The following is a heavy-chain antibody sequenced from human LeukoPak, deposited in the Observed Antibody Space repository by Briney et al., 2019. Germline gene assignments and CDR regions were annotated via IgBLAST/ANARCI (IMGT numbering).Heavy chain of an antibody. J-gene: IGHJ5*02. Sequence: GASVKVSCKASGYTFTSYAMNWVRQAPGQRLEWMGWINAGNGNTKFSQKFQGRVTITRDTSASTAYMELSSLRSEDTAVYYCARGPEDIVVVPAAMWGWFDPWGQGTLVTVSS. CDR1: GYTFTSYA. CDR2: INAGNGNT. V-gene: IGHV1-3*01. D-gene: IGHD2-2*01. CDR3: ARGPEDIVVVPAAMWGWFDP.